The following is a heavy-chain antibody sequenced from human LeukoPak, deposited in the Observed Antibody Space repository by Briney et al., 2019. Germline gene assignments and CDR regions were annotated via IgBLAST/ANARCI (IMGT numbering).Heavy chain of an antibody. CDR3: ARVSGTQLWSSDY. Sequence: SETLSLTCAVYGGSFSDYFWSWIRQSPGKGLEWIGEINHSGSANYNPSLKSRVTISVDTSKNQFSLKLSSLTAADTAVYFCARVSGTQLWSSDYWGRGTPVSVSS. V-gene: IGHV4-34*01. D-gene: IGHD5-18*01. CDR2: INHSGSA. CDR1: GGSFSDYF. J-gene: IGHJ4*02.